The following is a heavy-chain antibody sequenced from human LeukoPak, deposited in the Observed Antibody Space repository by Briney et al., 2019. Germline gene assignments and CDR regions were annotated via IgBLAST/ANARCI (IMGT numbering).Heavy chain of an antibody. V-gene: IGHV3-30*01. J-gene: IGHJ6*03. CDR2: TSHDGSKE. D-gene: IGHD5-24*01. CDR3: ARDRDPPGASNYYYMGV. CDR1: GSTFSTYA. Sequence: PGGSLRLSCAASGSTFSTYAMHWVRQAPGKGLEWVAVTSHDGSKEYYADSVKGRFTISRDNSKNTLYLQMNSLRAEDTAVYSCARDRDPPGASNYYYMGVWGQGTTVTVSS.